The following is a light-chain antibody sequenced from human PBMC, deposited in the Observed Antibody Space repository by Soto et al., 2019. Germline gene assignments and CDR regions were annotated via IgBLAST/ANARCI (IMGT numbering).Light chain of an antibody. CDR3: SSYTGSSTDV. CDR1: SSDVGSYNR. CDR2: DVS. J-gene: IGLJ1*01. V-gene: IGLV2-18*02. Sequence: QSVLTQPPSVSGSPGQSVTISCTGTSSDVGSYNRVSWYQQPPGTAPKLMIYDVSNRPSGVPDRFSGSKSGNTASLTISGLQAEDEADYYCSSYTGSSTDVFGTGTKVTVL.